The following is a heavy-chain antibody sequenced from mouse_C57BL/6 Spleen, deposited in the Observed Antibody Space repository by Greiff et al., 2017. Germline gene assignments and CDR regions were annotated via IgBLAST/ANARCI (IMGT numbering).Heavy chain of an antibody. CDR3: ARSSDGYYSYWYFDV. V-gene: IGHV2-2*01. CDR1: GFSLTSYG. J-gene: IGHJ1*03. CDR2: IWSGGST. D-gene: IGHD2-3*01. Sequence: QVQLKESGPGLVQPSQSLSITCTVSGFSLTSYGVHWVRQSPGKGLEWLGVIWSGGSTDYNAAFISRLSISKDNSKSQVFFKMNSLQADDTAIYYCARSSDGYYSYWYFDVWGTGTTVTVSS.